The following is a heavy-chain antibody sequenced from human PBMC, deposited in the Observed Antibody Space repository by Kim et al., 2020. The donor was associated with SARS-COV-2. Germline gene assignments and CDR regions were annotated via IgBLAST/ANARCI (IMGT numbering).Heavy chain of an antibody. J-gene: IGHJ4*02. D-gene: IGHD5-12*01. CDR1: GFTFSNAW. CDR2: IKSKTDGGTT. CDR3: TTTLGYDLPVDY. V-gene: IGHV3-15*01. Sequence: GGSLRLSCAASGFTFSNAWMSWVRQAPGKGLEWVGRIKSKTDGGTTDYAAPVKGRFTISRDDSKNTLYLQMNSLKTEDTAVYYCTTTLGYDLPVDYWGQGTLVTVSS.